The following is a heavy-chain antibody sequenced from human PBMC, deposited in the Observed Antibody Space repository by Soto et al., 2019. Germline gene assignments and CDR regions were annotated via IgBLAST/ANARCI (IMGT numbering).Heavy chain of an antibody. D-gene: IGHD1-7*01. CDR3: ARVKGLELGSPESYYYYYMDV. Sequence: GGSLRLSCAASGFTFSDYYMSWIRQAPGKGLEWVSYISSSSSYTNYADSVKGRFTISRDNAKNSLYLQMNSLRAEDTAVYYCARVKGLELGSPESYYYYYMDVWGKGTTVTVSS. CDR2: ISSSSSYT. CDR1: GFTFSDYY. V-gene: IGHV3-11*06. J-gene: IGHJ6*03.